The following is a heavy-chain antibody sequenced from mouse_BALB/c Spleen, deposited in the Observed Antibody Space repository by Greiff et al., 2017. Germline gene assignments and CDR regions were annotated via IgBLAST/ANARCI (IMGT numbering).Heavy chain of an antibody. Sequence: EVKLVESGPELVKPGASVKMSCKASGYTFTSYVMHWVKQKPGQGLEWIGYINPYNDGTKYNEKFKGKATLTSDKSSSTAYMELSSLTSEDSAVYYCARSLYDYDRAMDYWGQGTSVTVSS. CDR3: ARSLYDYDRAMDY. D-gene: IGHD2-4*01. J-gene: IGHJ4*01. V-gene: IGHV1-14*01. CDR1: GYTFTSYV. CDR2: INPYNDGT.